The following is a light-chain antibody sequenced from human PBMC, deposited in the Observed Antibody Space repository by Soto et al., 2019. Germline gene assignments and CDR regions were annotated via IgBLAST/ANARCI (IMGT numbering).Light chain of an antibody. CDR2: DVS. Sequence: QSVLTQPASVSGSPGQSITISCTGTSSDIDAYNYVYWYQQHPGKAPKLMIYDVSNRPSGISNRFSGSKSGNTASLTISGLQAEDEADYYCGSYTTSSNYVFGTGTKVT. J-gene: IGLJ1*01. V-gene: IGLV2-14*01. CDR1: SSDIDAYNY. CDR3: GSYTTSSNYV.